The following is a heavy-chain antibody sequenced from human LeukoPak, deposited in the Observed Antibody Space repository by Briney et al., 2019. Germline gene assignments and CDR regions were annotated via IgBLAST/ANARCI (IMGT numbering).Heavy chain of an antibody. D-gene: IGHD2-15*01. Sequence: GGSLRLSCAASGFTFSDYYMSWIRQAPGKGLEWVSYISSSGSAIFYVDSVKGRFTISRDNAKNSLYLQMNSLRAEDTAVYYCARVVVANDAFDIWGQGTMVTVSS. CDR3: ARVVVANDAFDI. CDR1: GFTFSDYY. CDR2: ISSSGSAI. J-gene: IGHJ3*02. V-gene: IGHV3-11*04.